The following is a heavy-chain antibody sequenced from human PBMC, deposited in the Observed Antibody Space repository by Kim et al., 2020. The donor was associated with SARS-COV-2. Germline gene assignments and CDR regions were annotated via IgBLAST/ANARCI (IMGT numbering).Heavy chain of an antibody. V-gene: IGHV3-21*01. D-gene: IGHD1-1*01. Sequence: YYVDSVKGRFTIARDNAKNSLYLQMNSLRAEDTAVYYCATFRTSPTKKDYWGQGTLVTVSS. CDR3: ATFRTSPTKKDY. J-gene: IGHJ4*02.